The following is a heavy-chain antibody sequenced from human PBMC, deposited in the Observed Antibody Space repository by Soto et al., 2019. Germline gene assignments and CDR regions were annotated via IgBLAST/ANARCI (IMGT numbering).Heavy chain of an antibody. V-gene: IGHV3-23*01. CDR2: ISANSANT. CDR3: AKDIGRSFGDGYSIDD. CDR1: GIPFNNFA. D-gene: IGHD3-22*01. Sequence: PGGFLRLPCVLSGIPFNNFAMPLVRQAPGKGLEWVSSISANSANTYYADSVKGRFIISRDNTKSTVYLHMSGLSAEDTALYYCAKDIGRSFGDGYSIDDWGQGT. J-gene: IGHJ4*02.